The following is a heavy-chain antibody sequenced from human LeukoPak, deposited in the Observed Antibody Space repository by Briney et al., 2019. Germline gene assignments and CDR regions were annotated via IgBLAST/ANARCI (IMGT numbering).Heavy chain of an antibody. D-gene: IGHD3-10*01. CDR1: GFTFRDYG. CDR3: ASTRTGISSYYFYCMDV. V-gene: IGHV3-33*01. CDR2: IWFDGSNK. J-gene: IGHJ6*04. Sequence: PGGSLRLSCGASGFTFRDYGMHWVRQAPGKGLEWVSNIWFDGSNKYYAESVKGRFSISRDNSKNTLYLQMNGLRPDDTAVYYCASTRTGISSYYFYCMDVWGKGTTVIVSS.